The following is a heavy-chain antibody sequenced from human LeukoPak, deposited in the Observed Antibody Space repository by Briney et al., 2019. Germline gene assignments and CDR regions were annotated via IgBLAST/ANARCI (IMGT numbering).Heavy chain of an antibody. CDR2: IYPGDSDT. Sequence: GESLKISCKGSGYSFTSYWIGWVRQMPGKGLEWMGIIYPGDSDTRYSPSFQGQVTISADKSISTAYLQWSSLKASDTAMYYCARLIRGDDSSGYWGYYFDYWGQGTLVTVSS. V-gene: IGHV5-51*01. CDR3: ARLIRGDDSSGYWGYYFDY. D-gene: IGHD3-22*01. J-gene: IGHJ4*02. CDR1: GYSFTSYW.